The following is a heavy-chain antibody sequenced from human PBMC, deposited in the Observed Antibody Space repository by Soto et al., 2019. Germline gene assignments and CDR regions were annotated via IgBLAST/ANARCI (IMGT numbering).Heavy chain of an antibody. J-gene: IGHJ4*02. CDR3: AINYYDSSGYLY. CDR2: IDPSGNGT. Sequence: QVQLVQSGAEVKKPGASVKVSCKTSGHTLINYYMHWVRQAPGQGLDWLGKIDPSGNGTSYAERFQGRITLTSDTSTKTVYVELSILRSEDTAIYYCAINYYDSSGYLYWGQGTLVTVSS. V-gene: IGHV1-46*01. CDR1: GHTLINYY. D-gene: IGHD3-22*01.